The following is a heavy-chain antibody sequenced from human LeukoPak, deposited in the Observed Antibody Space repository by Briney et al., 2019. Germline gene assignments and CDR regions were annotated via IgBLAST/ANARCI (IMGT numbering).Heavy chain of an antibody. J-gene: IGHJ3*02. Sequence: GGSLRLSCAASGFTFDSYTMNWVRQAPGKGLEWGSSISSSSNYIYYAESVKGRFPISRDNAKNALYLQMNSLRAEDTAVYYWASGASHAFDIWRQGTMVPVPS. CDR2: ISSSSNYI. CDR3: ASGASHAFDI. D-gene: IGHD3-16*01. V-gene: IGHV3-21*06. CDR1: GFTFDSYT.